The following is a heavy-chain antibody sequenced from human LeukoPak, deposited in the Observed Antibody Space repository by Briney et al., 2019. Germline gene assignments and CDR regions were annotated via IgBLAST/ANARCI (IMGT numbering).Heavy chain of an antibody. V-gene: IGHV3-30*18. Sequence: GGCLRLSPAPSRVSFNKYAMYWVREAPGGGLEWVALISYDGGDKYYAESMKGRITISRDNAENTLYLQMNNLRPDDTAFYFCVKEGVEYSYSYGDYWGQGTLVTVSS. D-gene: IGHD3-16*01. CDR1: RVSFNKYA. J-gene: IGHJ4*02. CDR3: VKEGVEYSYSYGDY. CDR2: ISYDGGDK.